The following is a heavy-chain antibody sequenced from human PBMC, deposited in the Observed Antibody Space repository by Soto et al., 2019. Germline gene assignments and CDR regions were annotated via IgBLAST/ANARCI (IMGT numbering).Heavy chain of an antibody. CDR2: ISWNSGSI. J-gene: IGHJ6*02. CDR3: AKTDTAMVTPYYYGMDV. D-gene: IGHD5-18*01. V-gene: IGHV3-9*01. Sequence: EVQLVESGGGLVQPGRSLRLSCAASGFTFDDYAMHWVRQAPGKGLEWVSGISWNSGSIGYADSVKGRFTISRDNAKNSLYLAMNSLRAEDTALYYCAKTDTAMVTPYYYGMDVWGQGTTVTVSS. CDR1: GFTFDDYA.